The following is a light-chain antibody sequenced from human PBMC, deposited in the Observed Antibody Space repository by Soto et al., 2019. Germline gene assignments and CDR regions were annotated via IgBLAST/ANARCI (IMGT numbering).Light chain of an antibody. CDR2: GAS. CDR1: QSVGRN. J-gene: IGKJ1*01. V-gene: IGKV3-15*01. CDR3: QQYNNWPPDRT. Sequence: EIVMTQSPATLSVSPGERATLSCRASQSVGRNLAWYQQKPGQAPRLLIYGASTRATGIPARFSGSGSGTEFTLTISSLQSEGFAIYCCQQYNNWPPDRTFGQGTNVEIK.